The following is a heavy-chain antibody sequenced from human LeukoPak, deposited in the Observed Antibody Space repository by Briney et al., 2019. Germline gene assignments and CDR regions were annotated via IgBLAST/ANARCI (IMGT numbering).Heavy chain of an antibody. CDR2: IHNSGIT. CDR1: GVSISSYY. Sequence: PSETLSLTCTVSGVSISSYYWSWIRQPPGKGLEWIGYIHNSGITNYNPSLKSRVTISVDTSKNQFSLKLSSVTAADTAVYYCAREVGAATKYDYWGQGTLVTVSS. CDR3: AREVGAATKYDY. J-gene: IGHJ4*02. D-gene: IGHD1-26*01. V-gene: IGHV4-4*08.